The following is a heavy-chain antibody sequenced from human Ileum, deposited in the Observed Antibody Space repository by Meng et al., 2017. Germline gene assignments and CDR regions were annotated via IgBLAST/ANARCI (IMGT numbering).Heavy chain of an antibody. CDR1: GYSFTSYW. D-gene: IGHD5-24*01. J-gene: IGHJ3*02. CDR2: IYPGDSDT. CDR3: AIRKDGYNLWAFDI. Sequence: GESLKISRKGSGYSFTSYWIGRVRQMPGKGLEWMGSIYPGDSDTRYSPSFQGQVTISVDKSISTAYLRWSSLKASDTAMYYCAIRKDGYNLWAFDIWGQGTMVTVSS. V-gene: IGHV5-51*01.